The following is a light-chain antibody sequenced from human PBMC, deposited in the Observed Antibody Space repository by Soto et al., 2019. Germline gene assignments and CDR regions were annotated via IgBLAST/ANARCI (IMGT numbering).Light chain of an antibody. CDR1: QSVSSSY. CDR2: GAS. V-gene: IGKV3-20*01. Sequence: EIVLTQSPGTLSFSPGERATLSCRASQSVSSSYLAWYQQKPGQAPRLLIYGASSRATGIPDRFSGSGSGTDFTLTISRLVPEDFATYYCQQFKNYWTFGQGTKVDIK. CDR3: QQFKNYWT. J-gene: IGKJ1*01.